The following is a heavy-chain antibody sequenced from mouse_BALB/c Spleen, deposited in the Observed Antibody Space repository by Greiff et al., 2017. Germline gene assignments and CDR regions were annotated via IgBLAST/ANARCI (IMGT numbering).Heavy chain of an antibody. CDR1: GFTFSSFG. CDR3: ARSARYDRGADLDY. CDR2: ISSGSSTI. J-gene: IGHJ2*01. Sequence: EVKLVESGGGLVQPGGSRKLSCAASGFTFSSFGMHWVRQAPEKGLEWVAYISSGSSTIYYPDTVKGRFTISRDNPKNTLFLQMTSLKSEDTAMYDCARSARYDRGADLDYWGQGTTLTVSS. D-gene: IGHD2-14*01. V-gene: IGHV5-17*02.